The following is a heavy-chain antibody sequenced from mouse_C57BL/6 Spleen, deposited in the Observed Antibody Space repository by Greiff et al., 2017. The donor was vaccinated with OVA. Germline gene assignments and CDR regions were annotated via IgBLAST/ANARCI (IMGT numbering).Heavy chain of an antibody. Sequence: VKLQQSGPELVKPGASVKISCKASGYAFSSSWMNWVKQRPGKGLEWIGRIYPGDGDTNYNGKFKGKATLTADKSSSTAYMQLSSLTSEDSAVYFCARGVLRPDLFDYWGQGTTLTVSS. CDR2: IYPGDGDT. CDR1: GYAFSSSW. V-gene: IGHV1-82*01. CDR3: ARGVLRPDLFDY. D-gene: IGHD1-2*01. J-gene: IGHJ2*01.